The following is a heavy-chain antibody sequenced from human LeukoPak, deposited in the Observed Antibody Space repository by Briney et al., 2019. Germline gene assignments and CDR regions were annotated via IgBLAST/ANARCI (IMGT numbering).Heavy chain of an antibody. CDR3: ARAYYDSSGYYEVPYYFDY. V-gene: IGHV1-18*01. D-gene: IGHD3-22*01. Sequence: ASVKVSCKASGYTFTSYGISWVRQAPGQGLEWMGWISAYNGNTNYAQKLQGRVTMTTDTSTSTAYMELRSLRSDDTAVYYCARAYYDSSGYYEVPYYFDYWGQGTLVTVSS. J-gene: IGHJ4*02. CDR1: GYTFTSYG. CDR2: ISAYNGNT.